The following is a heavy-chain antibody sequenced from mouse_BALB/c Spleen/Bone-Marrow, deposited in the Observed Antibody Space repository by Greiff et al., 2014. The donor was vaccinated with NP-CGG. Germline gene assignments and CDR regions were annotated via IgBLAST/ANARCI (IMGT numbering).Heavy chain of an antibody. CDR3: TRGIAAVVAADFDY. CDR2: INPSTGYT. J-gene: IGHJ2*01. V-gene: IGHV1-7*01. D-gene: IGHD1-1*01. CDR1: GYTFTSYW. Sequence: QVQLKESGAELAKPGASVKMSCKASGYTFTSYWMHWVKQRPGQGLEWIGYINPSTGYTNYNQRFKDKATLTADKSSSTAYMQLRSLTSEDSAIYYCTRGIAAVVAADFDYWGQGTTLTVSS.